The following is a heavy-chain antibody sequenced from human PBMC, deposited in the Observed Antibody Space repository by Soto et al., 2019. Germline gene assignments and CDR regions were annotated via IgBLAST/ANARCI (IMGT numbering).Heavy chain of an antibody. J-gene: IGHJ4*02. CDR1: GFSFRSYW. V-gene: IGHV3-74*01. D-gene: IGHD3-22*01. Sequence: EVQLVESGGGLGQPGGFLRLSCAASGFSFRSYWMHWVRQVPGKGLVWVSRINIDGSGIRYADSVKGRFTISRDNAKNTLYLQMNSLRVEDTAIYYCATGPPSYYYESSGYYHLDHWGQGTLVTVSS. CDR3: ATGPPSYYYESSGYYHLDH. CDR2: INIDGSGI.